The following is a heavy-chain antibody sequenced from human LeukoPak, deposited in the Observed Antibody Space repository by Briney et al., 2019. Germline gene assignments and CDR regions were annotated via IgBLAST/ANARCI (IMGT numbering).Heavy chain of an antibody. V-gene: IGHV4-34*01. CDR1: GGSFSGYY. CDR2: INHSGST. D-gene: IGHD3-10*01. Sequence: PSKTLSLTCAVYGGSFSGYYWSWIRQPPGNGLEWIGEINHSGSTNYNPSLKSRVTITVDTSKNQFSLKLSSVTAADTAVYYCARATRRMVRGVIITPYDYWGQGTLVTVSS. J-gene: IGHJ4*02. CDR3: ARATRRMVRGVIITPYDY.